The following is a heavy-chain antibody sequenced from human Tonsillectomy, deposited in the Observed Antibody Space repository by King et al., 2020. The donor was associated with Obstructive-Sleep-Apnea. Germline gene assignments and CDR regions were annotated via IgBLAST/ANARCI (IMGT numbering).Heavy chain of an antibody. CDR2: IFSNDEK. J-gene: IGHJ4*02. Sequence: TLKESGPVLVKPTETLTLTCTVSGFSLSNGRMGVRWIRQPPGKALEWLAHIFSNDEKFYSTSLRSRLTISKDTSKSQVVLTMTNMDPVDTATYYCARLGYYYDSSGYYTVYFDYWGQGTLVTVAS. CDR3: ARLGYYYDSSGYYTVYFDY. V-gene: IGHV2-26*01. D-gene: IGHD3-22*01. CDR1: GFSLSNGRMG.